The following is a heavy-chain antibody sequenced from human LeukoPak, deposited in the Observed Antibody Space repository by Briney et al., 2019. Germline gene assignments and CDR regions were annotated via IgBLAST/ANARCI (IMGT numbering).Heavy chain of an antibody. CDR1: ELHA. V-gene: IGHV3-23*01. D-gene: IGHD3-10*01. CDR3: AKLGGKTANGDEYYGMDV. Sequence: GGSLRLSCAASELHAMTWVRQGPGKELEWVSAISRSGGSTYYADSVKGRFTISRDKSNNTLFLQMNSLRAEDTAVYYCAKLGGKTANGDEYYGMDVWGQGTTVTVSS. J-gene: IGHJ6*02. CDR2: ISRSGGST.